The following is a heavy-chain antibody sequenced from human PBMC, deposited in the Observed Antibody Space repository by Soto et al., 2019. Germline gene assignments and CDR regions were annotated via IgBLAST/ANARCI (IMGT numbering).Heavy chain of an antibody. D-gene: IGHD6-19*01. Sequence: QVQLQQWGAGLLKPSETLSLTCAVYGGSFSDFYWTWIRQPPGKGLEWIGEINHSGSTNYNPSLKSRVXXXVXXSKNQFSLHLTSVTAADTAVYYCGPRGAVADPRGYWGQGTLVTVSS. J-gene: IGHJ4*02. V-gene: IGHV4-34*01. CDR3: GPRGAVADPRGY. CDR1: GGSFSDFY. CDR2: INHSGST.